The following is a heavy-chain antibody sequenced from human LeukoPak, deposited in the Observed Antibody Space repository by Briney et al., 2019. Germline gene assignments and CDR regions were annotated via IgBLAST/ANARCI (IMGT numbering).Heavy chain of an antibody. CDR2: ISGSGGST. V-gene: IGHV3-23*01. D-gene: IGHD3-10*01. CDR1: GFTFSSYA. Sequence: GGSLRLSCAASGFTFSSYAMSWVRQAPGKGLEWVSAISGSGGSTYYADSVKGRFTISRDNSKNTLYLQMNSLRAEDTAVYYCAKDYEGVRGVRIDYWGRGTLVTVSS. CDR3: AKDYEGVRGVRIDY. J-gene: IGHJ4*02.